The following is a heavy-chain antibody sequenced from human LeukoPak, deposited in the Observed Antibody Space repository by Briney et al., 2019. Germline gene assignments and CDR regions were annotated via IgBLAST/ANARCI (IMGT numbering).Heavy chain of an antibody. J-gene: IGHJ3*02. CDR1: GFTFNRDW. CDR2: IKEDGSEK. V-gene: IGHV3-7*01. D-gene: IGHD3-10*01. Sequence: GGSLRLSCAASGFTFNRDWTAWVRQAPGKGLEWVANIKEDGSEKNYVDSVKGRFTISRDNAVNSVYLQMNDLRAEDTGVYYCAKDRARPAYVLLWFGESGAFDIWGQGTMVTVSS. CDR3: AKDRARPAYVLLWFGESGAFDI.